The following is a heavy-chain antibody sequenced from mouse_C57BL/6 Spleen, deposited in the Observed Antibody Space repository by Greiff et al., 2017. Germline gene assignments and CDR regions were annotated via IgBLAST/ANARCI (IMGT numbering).Heavy chain of an antibody. Sequence: EVQLQQSGTVLARPGASVKMSCKTSGYTFTSYWMHWVKQRPGQGLAWIGAIYPGNSDTSYNQKFTGKAKLTAVTSASTAYMELSSLTNEDSAVYYCTTFDGYYVDYAMDYWGQGTSVTVSS. CDR3: TTFDGYYVDYAMDY. CDR2: IYPGNSDT. V-gene: IGHV1-5*01. D-gene: IGHD2-3*01. J-gene: IGHJ4*01. CDR1: GYTFTSYW.